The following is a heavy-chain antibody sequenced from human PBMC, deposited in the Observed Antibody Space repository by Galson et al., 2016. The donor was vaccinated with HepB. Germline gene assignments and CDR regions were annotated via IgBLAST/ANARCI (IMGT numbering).Heavy chain of an antibody. D-gene: IGHD3-16*01. CDR2: IIPLYGTT. J-gene: IGHJ6*02. CDR1: GGTFSSYA. CDR3: ARERVALGVGGKVYGMDV. Sequence: SVKVSCKASGGTFSSYAMNWARQAPGQGLEWMGGIIPLYGTTNYAQKFQGRVTITADESTSTAYMELSSLRSEDTAVYYCARERVALGVGGKVYGMDVWGQGITVTVSS. V-gene: IGHV1-69*13.